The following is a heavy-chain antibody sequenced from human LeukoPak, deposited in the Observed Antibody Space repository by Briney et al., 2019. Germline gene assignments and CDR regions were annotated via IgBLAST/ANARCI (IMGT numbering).Heavy chain of an antibody. D-gene: IGHD5-24*01. CDR3: ARSGADGYSLDAFDI. Sequence: GGSLRLSCATSAFTFSSYVMSWVRQAPGKGLEWVSGISGRGSNTYYLDSVKGRFTISRDNSKYTLYLQMNSLSAEDTAVYYCARSGADGYSLDAFDIWGQGTMVTVST. J-gene: IGHJ3*02. CDR2: ISGRGSNT. CDR1: AFTFSSYV. V-gene: IGHV3-23*01.